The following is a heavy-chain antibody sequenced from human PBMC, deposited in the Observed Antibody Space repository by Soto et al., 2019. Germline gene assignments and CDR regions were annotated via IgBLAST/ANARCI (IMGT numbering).Heavy chain of an antibody. CDR1: GFTFSSYW. D-gene: IGHD2-15*01. Sequence: VGSLRLSCAASGFTFSSYWMSWVRQAPGNGLEWVANIKQDGSEKYYLDSVKGRFTISRDNAKNSLYLQMNSLRAEDTAVYYCARARFVVVAATRVYYYGMDVWGQGTTVTVSS. CDR2: IKQDGSEK. V-gene: IGHV3-7*01. J-gene: IGHJ6*02. CDR3: ARARFVVVAATRVYYYGMDV.